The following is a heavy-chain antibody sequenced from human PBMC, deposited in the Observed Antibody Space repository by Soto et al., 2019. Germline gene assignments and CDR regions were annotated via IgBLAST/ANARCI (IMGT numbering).Heavy chain of an antibody. CDR2: IRGDGGAT. Sequence: EVQLLESGGGLIQQGGSLRLSCAASGFTVSDYDMGWVRQAPGKGLECVSLIRGDGGATYHADSVEGRLTISRDTSENTVYLQMNSLRAEDTALYYCAKDRRGCEYPAFDLWGQGTMVTVSS. J-gene: IGHJ3*01. CDR1: GFTVSDYD. D-gene: IGHD2-21*01. V-gene: IGHV3-23*01. CDR3: AKDRRGCEYPAFDL.